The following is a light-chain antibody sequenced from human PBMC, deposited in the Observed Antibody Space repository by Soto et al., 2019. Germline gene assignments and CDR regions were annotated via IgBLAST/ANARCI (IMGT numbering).Light chain of an antibody. V-gene: IGLV7-46*01. J-gene: IGLJ1*01. CDR3: LLSSNGHYV. Sequence: QAVVTQEPSLTVSPGGTVTLTCGSSTGAVTNGHYPYWFQQKPGQAPRTLIYDTTNRHSWTPARFSGSLLGGKAALTLSGAQPEDEGEYYCLLSSNGHYVLGNGTKVT. CDR1: TGAVTNGHY. CDR2: DTT.